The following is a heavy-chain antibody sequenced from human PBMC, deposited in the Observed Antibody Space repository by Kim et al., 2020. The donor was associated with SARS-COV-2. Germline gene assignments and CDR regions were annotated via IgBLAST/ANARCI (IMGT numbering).Heavy chain of an antibody. J-gene: IGHJ4*02. V-gene: IGHV3-23*03. D-gene: IGHD5-18*01. CDR3: AKAPGYSYGYAGGYDY. Sequence: DARKGRFTISRDNSKNTLYRQMHSLRAEDTAVYYCAKAPGYSYGYAGGYDYWGQGTLVTVSS.